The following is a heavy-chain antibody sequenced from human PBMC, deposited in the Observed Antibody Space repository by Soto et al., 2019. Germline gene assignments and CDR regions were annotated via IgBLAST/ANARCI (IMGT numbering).Heavy chain of an antibody. CDR3: AKTSGVDAFDI. Sequence: GGSVRLSCAASGFTFSSYRRNWVRQAPGKGLEGVSYISSSGGSTYYADSVKGRFTISSDNSKNTLYLQMNSLRADDTAVSYCAKTSGVDAFDIWGQGTLLTVSS. J-gene: IGHJ3*02. V-gene: IGHV3-23*01. CDR2: ISSSGGST. CDR1: GFTFSSYR.